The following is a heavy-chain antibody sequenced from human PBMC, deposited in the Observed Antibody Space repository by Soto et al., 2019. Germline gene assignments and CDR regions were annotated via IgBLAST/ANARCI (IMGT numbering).Heavy chain of an antibody. J-gene: IGHJ6*02. CDR1: GGTFSSYA. CDR3: ATVPRIQLWFAYYYGMDV. Sequence: SVKVSCKASGGTFSSYAISWVRQAPGQGLEWMGGIIPIFGTANYAQKFQGRVTITADESTSTAYMELSSLRSEDTAVYYCATVPRIQLWFAYYYGMDVWGQGTTVTVSS. CDR2: IIPIFGTA. D-gene: IGHD5-18*01. V-gene: IGHV1-69*13.